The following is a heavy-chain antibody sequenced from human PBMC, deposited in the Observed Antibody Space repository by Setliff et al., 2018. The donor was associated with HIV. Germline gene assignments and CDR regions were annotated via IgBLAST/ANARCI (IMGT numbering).Heavy chain of an antibody. CDR1: GGSISSSSFY. J-gene: IGHJ3*01. Sequence: KPSETLSLTCTVSGGSISSSSFYWGWIRQPPGKGLEWIGSIYYSGGTYYNSSLKSRVAIPIDTSKNQFSLDLTSVTAADTAVYYCARRVVVVTATTAFDLWGQGTMVTV. D-gene: IGHD2-15*01. CDR3: ARRVVVVTATTAFDL. V-gene: IGHV4-39*01. CDR2: IYYSGGT.